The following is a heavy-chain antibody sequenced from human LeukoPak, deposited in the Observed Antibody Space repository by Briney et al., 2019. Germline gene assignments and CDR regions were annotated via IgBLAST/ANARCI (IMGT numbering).Heavy chain of an antibody. Sequence: GESLKISCKGSGYSFTGSWIGWVRQMPGKGLEWMGIIYPGDSDTRYSPSFQGQVTISADKSISTAYLQWSSLKASDTAMYYCARQVLRGVIPVYFDYWGQGTLVTVSS. CDR3: ARQVLRGVIPVYFDY. CDR1: GYSFTGSW. V-gene: IGHV5-51*01. D-gene: IGHD3-10*01. J-gene: IGHJ4*02. CDR2: IYPGDSDT.